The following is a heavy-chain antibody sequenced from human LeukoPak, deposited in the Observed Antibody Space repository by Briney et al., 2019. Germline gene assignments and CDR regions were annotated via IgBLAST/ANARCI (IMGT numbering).Heavy chain of an antibody. Sequence: GGSLRLSCAASGFTFSSFEMNWVRQAPGKGLEWVSYIRSSSTIYYADSVKGRFTISRDNAKNSLYLQMNSLRDEDTAVYYCARATTVFDYWGQGTLATVSS. CDR1: GFTFSSFE. J-gene: IGHJ4*02. V-gene: IGHV3-48*02. CDR3: ARATTVFDY. CDR2: IRSSSTI. D-gene: IGHD1-1*01.